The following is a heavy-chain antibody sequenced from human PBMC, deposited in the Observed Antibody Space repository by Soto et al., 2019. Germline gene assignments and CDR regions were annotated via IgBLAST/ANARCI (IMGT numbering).Heavy chain of an antibody. CDR1: GFTFSDYY. D-gene: IGHD2-15*01. CDR3: ARDPRVYCSGGSCYPDY. Sequence: QVQLVESGGGLVKPGGSLRLSCAASGFTFSDYYMSWIRQAPGKGLEWVAVIWYDGSNKYYADSVKGRFTISRDNSKNTLYLQMNSLRAEDTAVYYCARDPRVYCSGGSCYPDYWGQGTLVTVSS. J-gene: IGHJ4*02. V-gene: IGHV3-33*08. CDR2: IWYDGSNK.